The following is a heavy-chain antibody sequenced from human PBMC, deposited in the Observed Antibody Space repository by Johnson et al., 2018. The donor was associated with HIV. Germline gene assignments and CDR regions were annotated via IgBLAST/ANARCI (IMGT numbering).Heavy chain of an antibody. CDR2: IKHDGSEK. D-gene: IGHD2-15*01. CDR1: GFTFSSYW. CDR3: ARRQSGVADDAFDI. J-gene: IGHJ3*02. Sequence: VQLVESGGGLVQPGGSRRLSCAASGFTFSSYWMTWVRQAPGKGLAWVANIKHDGSEKYYVDSVKGRFTISRDNAKSSLHLQMNSLRAEDTAVYYCARRQSGVADDAFDIWGQGTTVTVSS. V-gene: IGHV3-7*05.